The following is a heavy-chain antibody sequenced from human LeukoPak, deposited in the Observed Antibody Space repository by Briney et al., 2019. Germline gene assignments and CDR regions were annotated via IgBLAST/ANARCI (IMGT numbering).Heavy chain of an antibody. V-gene: IGHV3-11*01. CDR1: GFTFSDYY. CDR3: ARSRRYYGSGVNAFDI. CDR2: ISSSGSTI. Sequence: PGGSLRLSCAASGFTFSDYYMSWIRQAPGRGLEWVSYISSSGSTIYYADSVKGRFTISRDNAKNSLYLQMNSLRAEDTAVYYCARSRRYYGSGVNAFDIWGQGTMVTVSS. D-gene: IGHD3-10*01. J-gene: IGHJ3*02.